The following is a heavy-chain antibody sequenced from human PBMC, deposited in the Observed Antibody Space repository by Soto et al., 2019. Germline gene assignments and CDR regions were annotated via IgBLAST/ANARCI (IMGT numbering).Heavy chain of an antibody. CDR3: ARLFWGFDY. V-gene: IGHV4-34*01. Sequence: PSETLSLTCAVYGRSFSGYYWSWIRQPPGKGLEWIGEINHSGSTNYNPSLKSRVTISVDTSKNQFSLKLSSVTAADTAVYYCARLFWGFDYWGQGTLVTVSS. CDR1: GRSFSGYY. CDR2: INHSGST. D-gene: IGHD2-21*01. J-gene: IGHJ4*02.